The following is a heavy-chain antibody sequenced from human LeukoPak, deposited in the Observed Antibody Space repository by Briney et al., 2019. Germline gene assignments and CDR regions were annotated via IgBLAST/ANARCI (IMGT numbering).Heavy chain of an antibody. CDR2: ISGSGGST. J-gene: IGHJ3*02. CDR3: AKEFDLSEEWTTAFDI. V-gene: IGHV3-23*01. CDR1: GFTFSSYA. Sequence: GGSLRLSCAASGFTFSSYAMSWVRQAPGKGLEWVSAISGSGGSTYYADSVKGRFTISRDNSKNTLYLQMNSLRAEDTAVYYCAKEFDLSEEWTTAFDIWGQGTMVTVSS. D-gene: IGHD3-3*01.